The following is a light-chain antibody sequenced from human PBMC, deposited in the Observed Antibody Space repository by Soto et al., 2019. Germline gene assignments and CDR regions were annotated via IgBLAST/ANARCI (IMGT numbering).Light chain of an antibody. V-gene: IGKV3-15*01. Sequence: EIVMTQSPATLSVSPGERATLSCRASQSVSRNVAWYQQKPGQAPRLLIHDASTRATGISVRFSGSGSGTEFTLTISSLQSEASAVYYCQQYNNWLWTFGQGTKVEIK. J-gene: IGKJ1*01. CDR1: QSVSRN. CDR2: DAS. CDR3: QQYNNWLWT.